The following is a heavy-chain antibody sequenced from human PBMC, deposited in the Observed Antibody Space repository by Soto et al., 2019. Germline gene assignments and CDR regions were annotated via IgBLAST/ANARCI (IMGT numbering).Heavy chain of an antibody. CDR1: GGSFSGYY. J-gene: IGHJ6*02. CDR3: ARGPAVWGSYYYYYGMDV. CDR2: INHSGST. Sequence: SETLSLTCAVHGGSFSGYYWSWIRQPPGKGLEWIGEINHSGSTNYNPSPKSRVTISVDTSKNQFSLKLSSVTAADTAVYYCARGPAVWGSYYYYYGMDVWGQGTTVTVSS. V-gene: IGHV4-34*01. D-gene: IGHD3-16*01.